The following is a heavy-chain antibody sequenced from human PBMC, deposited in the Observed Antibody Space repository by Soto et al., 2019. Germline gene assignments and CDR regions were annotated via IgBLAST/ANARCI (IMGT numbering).Heavy chain of an antibody. J-gene: IGHJ5*01. CDR1: GDSISTVYYF. CDR2: IYKSTTT. V-gene: IGHV4-30-4*01. CDR3: ARGRYCLTGRCFQKWFDS. D-gene: IGHD2-15*01. Sequence: SETLSLTCSVSGDSISTVYYFWAWIRQPPGQALEYIGYIYKSTTTYYNPSFESRVAISLDTSKSQFSLTVTSVTAADTAVYFCARGRYCLTGRCFQKWFDSWGQGTLVAVSS.